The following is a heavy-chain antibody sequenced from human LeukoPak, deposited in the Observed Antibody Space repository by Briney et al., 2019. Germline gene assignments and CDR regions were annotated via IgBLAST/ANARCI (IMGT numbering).Heavy chain of an antibody. CDR1: GFSFSTYA. V-gene: IGHV3-33*01. CDR2: IWHDASHT. J-gene: IGHJ4*02. D-gene: IGHD3-10*01. CDR3: ARAIFGSGSYPDY. Sequence: GRSLRLSCAASGFSFSTYAMHWVGQARGKGLEWVALIWHDASHTFYTDSVKGRFTISRDNSKNTVYLQMNSLGGEDTAVYYCARAIFGSGSYPDYWGQGTLVTVSS.